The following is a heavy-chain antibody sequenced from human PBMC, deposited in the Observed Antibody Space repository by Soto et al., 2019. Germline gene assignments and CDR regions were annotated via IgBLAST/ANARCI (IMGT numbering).Heavy chain of an antibody. D-gene: IGHD4-17*01. CDR3: ARASPCGDYALDY. V-gene: IGHV4-59*01. CDR2: ISYSGST. J-gene: IGHJ4*02. CDR1: GGSISSYY. Sequence: QVQLQESGPGLVKPSETLSLTCTVSGGSISSYYWIWIRQPPGKGLEWIGYISYSGSTNYNPSLKSRPPISVDTSKNQFSLKLRSVTAADTAVYYCARASPCGDYALDYWGQGTLVTVSS.